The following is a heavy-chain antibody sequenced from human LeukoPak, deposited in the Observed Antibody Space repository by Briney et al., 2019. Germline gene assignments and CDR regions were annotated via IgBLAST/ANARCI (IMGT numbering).Heavy chain of an antibody. J-gene: IGHJ4*02. CDR2: INWNGDWT. CDR1: GFPFNDYG. Sequence: GGSLRLSCAASGFPFNDYGMSWVRQPPGKGLEWVSGINWNGDWTGYADSVKGRFTISRDFAKNSLYLQTNSLRAEDTALYHCARVGADTSGYYLFDYWGQGTLVTVSS. D-gene: IGHD3-22*01. CDR3: ARVGADTSGYYLFDY. V-gene: IGHV3-20*01.